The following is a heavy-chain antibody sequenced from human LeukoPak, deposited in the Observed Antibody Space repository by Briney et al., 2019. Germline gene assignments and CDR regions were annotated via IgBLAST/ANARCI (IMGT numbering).Heavy chain of an antibody. CDR2: INHSGST. CDR1: GGSFSGYY. J-gene: IGHJ5*02. Sequence: SETLSLTCAVYGGSFSGYYWSWIRQPPGKGLEWIGEINHSGSTNYNPSLKSRVTISVDTSTNQFSLKLSSVTAADTAVYYCARVSELGYCSSTSCSQYNWFDPWGQGTLVTVSS. V-gene: IGHV4-34*01. CDR3: ARVSELGYCSSTSCSQYNWFDP. D-gene: IGHD2-2*01.